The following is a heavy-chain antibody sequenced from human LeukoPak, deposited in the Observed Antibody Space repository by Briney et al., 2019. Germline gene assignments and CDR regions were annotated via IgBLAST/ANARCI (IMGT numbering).Heavy chain of an antibody. J-gene: IGHJ4*02. CDR3: ARVYGSEIDY. Sequence: GGSLRLSCAASGFTFSSYAMSWVRQAPGKGLEWVTLISFDGNDKKYADSVKGRFTVSRDNSRNTLFLQMNSLRPEDTAVYYCARVYGSEIDYWGQGTVVTVSS. D-gene: IGHD3-10*01. CDR2: ISFDGNDK. CDR1: GFTFSSYA. V-gene: IGHV3-30*03.